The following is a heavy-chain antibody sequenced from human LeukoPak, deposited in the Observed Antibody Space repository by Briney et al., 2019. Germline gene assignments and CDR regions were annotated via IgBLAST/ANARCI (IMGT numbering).Heavy chain of an antibody. CDR2: INPNSGGT. J-gene: IGHJ4*02. CDR3: ARDLVGVGATFVDY. V-gene: IGHV1-2*02. Sequence: ASVKVSCKASGYTFTDYYIHWVRQAPGQGLEWMGWINPNSGGTNYAQKFQGRVTMTRDTSISTAYMELSRLRSDDTAVYYCARDLVGVGATFVDYWGQGTLVTVSS. CDR1: GYTFTDYY. D-gene: IGHD1-26*01.